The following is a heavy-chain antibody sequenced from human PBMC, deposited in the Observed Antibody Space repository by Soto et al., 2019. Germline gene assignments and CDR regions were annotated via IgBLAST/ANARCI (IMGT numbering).Heavy chain of an antibody. CDR2: ISAYNGNT. Sequence: ASVKVSCKDSGYTFTSYGISWVRQAPGQRLEWMGWISAYNGNTNYAQKLQGRVTMTTDTSTSTAYMELRSLRSDDTAVYYCARSRPRYCSGGSCYLDYWGQGTLVTVSS. CDR3: ARSRPRYCSGGSCYLDY. J-gene: IGHJ4*02. V-gene: IGHV1-18*01. CDR1: GYTFTSYG. D-gene: IGHD2-15*01.